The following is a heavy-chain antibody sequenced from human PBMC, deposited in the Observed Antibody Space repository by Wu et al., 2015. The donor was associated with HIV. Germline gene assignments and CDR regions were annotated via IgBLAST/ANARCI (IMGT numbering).Heavy chain of an antibody. D-gene: IGHD3-22*01. J-gene: IGHJ4*02. V-gene: IGHV1-69*05. Sequence: QVQLVQSGAEVKKPGSSVKVSCKASGGTFSSYVISWVRQAPGQGLEWMGGIIPIFGTANYAQKFQGRVTITTDDSTATIYMELSSLRSEDTAVYYCARDMTYYYDNSGYYRLDYWGQGTLVIVSS. CDR1: GGTFSSYV. CDR3: ARDMTYYYDNSGYYRLDY. CDR2: IIPIFGTA.